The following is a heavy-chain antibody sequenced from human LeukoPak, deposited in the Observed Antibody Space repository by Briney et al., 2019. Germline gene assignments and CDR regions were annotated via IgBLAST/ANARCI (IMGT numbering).Heavy chain of an antibody. Sequence: GESLKISCKGSGYIFTTHWIAWVRQMPGKGLEWMGIIYPDDSDTRYSPSFQGQVTITADKSISTAYLQWSSLKASDNAMYYCARQRRSSGWPNDYWGQGTLVTVSS. V-gene: IGHV5-51*01. CDR1: GYIFTTHW. D-gene: IGHD6-19*01. J-gene: IGHJ4*02. CDR3: ARQRRSSGWPNDY. CDR2: IYPDDSDT.